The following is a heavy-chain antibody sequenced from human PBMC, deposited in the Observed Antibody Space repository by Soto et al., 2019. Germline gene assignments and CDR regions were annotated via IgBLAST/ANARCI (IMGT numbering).Heavy chain of an antibody. D-gene: IGHD4-17*01. Sequence: PSETLSLTCTVSGGSISSSSYYWGWIRQPPGKGLEWIGSIYYSGSTYYNPSLKSRVTISVDTSKNQFSLKLSSVTAADTAVYYCATPGGTTVTTTKKKYYYYYGMDFWGQGTPVTVYS. CDR1: GGSISSSSYY. CDR2: IYYSGST. V-gene: IGHV4-39*01. CDR3: ATPGGTTVTTTKKKYYYYYGMDF. J-gene: IGHJ6*02.